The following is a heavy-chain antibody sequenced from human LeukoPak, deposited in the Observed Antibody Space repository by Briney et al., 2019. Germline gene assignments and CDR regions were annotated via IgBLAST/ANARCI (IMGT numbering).Heavy chain of an antibody. Sequence: GASVKVSCKASGYTFTSYGISWVRQAPGQGLEWMGWISAYNGNTNYAQKLQGRVTMTTDTSTSTDYMELSSLRSEDTAMYYCARGNNWFDPWGQGTLVTVSS. CDR1: GYTFTSYG. V-gene: IGHV1-18*01. CDR2: ISAYNGNT. CDR3: ARGNNWFDP. J-gene: IGHJ5*02.